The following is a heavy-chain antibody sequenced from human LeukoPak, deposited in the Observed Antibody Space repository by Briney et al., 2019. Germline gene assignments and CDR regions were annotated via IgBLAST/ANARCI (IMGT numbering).Heavy chain of an antibody. V-gene: IGHV4-38-2*02. CDR2: IYHSGST. CDR3: ARVREDPWNSAPHAFDI. Sequence: SETLSLTCTVSGYSISSGYYWAWIRQPPGKGLEWIGNIYHSGSTYYNPSLKSRVTISVDTSKNQFSLKLSSVTAADTAVYYCARVREDPWNSAPHAFDIWGQGTMVTVSS. CDR1: GYSISSGYY. J-gene: IGHJ3*02. D-gene: IGHD1-1*01.